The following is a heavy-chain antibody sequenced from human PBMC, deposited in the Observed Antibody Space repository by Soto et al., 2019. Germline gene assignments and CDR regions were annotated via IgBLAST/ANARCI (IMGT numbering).Heavy chain of an antibody. J-gene: IGHJ6*02. D-gene: IGHD1-26*01. CDR1: GGSIDSYY. Sequence: SETLSLTCTVSGGSIDSYYWSWIRQPPGKGLEWIGYIFYNGKTNYSPSLKSRVTISVGTSKNQFSLKLSSVTAADTAVYYCARVSGSYYYGMDVWGQGTTVTVS. CDR3: ARVSGSYYYGMDV. CDR2: IFYNGKT. V-gene: IGHV4-59*01.